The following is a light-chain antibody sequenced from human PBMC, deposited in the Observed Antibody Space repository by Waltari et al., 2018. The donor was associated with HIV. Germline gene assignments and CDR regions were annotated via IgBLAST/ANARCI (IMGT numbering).Light chain of an antibody. CDR2: EVS. CDR3: CSYVGVVNSFVL. Sequence: QSALTQPASVSGSPGQSIAIACTGTSSHHVSWHQQHPGKAPKLIIYEVSKRPSGVYDRFSASKSCNTASLTISGLQAEDEADYHCCSYVGVVNSFVLFGGGTKLTVL. CDR1: SSHH. V-gene: IGLV2-23*02. J-gene: IGLJ2*01.